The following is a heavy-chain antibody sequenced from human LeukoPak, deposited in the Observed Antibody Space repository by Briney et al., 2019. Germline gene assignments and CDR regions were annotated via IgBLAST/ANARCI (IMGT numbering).Heavy chain of an antibody. Sequence: PSETLSLTCTVSGGSISSSSYYWGWIRQPPGKGLEWIGSIYYSGSTYYNPPLKSRVAISVDTSKNQFSLRLSSVTAADTAVYYCARASGAAAGFFDYWGQGTLVTVSS. CDR3: ARASGAAAGFFDY. V-gene: IGHV4-39*07. J-gene: IGHJ4*02. CDR2: IYYSGST. D-gene: IGHD6-13*01. CDR1: GGSISSSSYY.